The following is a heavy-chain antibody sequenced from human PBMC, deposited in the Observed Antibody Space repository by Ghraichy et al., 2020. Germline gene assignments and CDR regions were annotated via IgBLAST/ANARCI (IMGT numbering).Heavy chain of an antibody. CDR2: INHSGST. J-gene: IGHJ4*02. D-gene: IGHD3-10*01. Sequence: SETLSLTCAVYGGSFSGYYWSWIRQPPGKGLEWIGEINHSGSTNYNPSLKSRVTISVDTSKNQFSLKLSSVTAADTAVYYCAREGPLLWFGESRRYQWPPYYFDYWGQGTLVTVSS. CDR1: GGSFSGYY. V-gene: IGHV4-34*01. CDR3: AREGPLLWFGESRRYQWPPYYFDY.